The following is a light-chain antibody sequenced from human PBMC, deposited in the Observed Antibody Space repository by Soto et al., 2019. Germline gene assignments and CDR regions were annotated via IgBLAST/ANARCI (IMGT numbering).Light chain of an antibody. Sequence: DIQMTQSPSSLAASVGDRVTITCRASQGIRDDLGWYQQKPGKAPKRLIYAASTLQSGVPSRFIGSRSGTEFTLTISSLQPEDFASYYCLHHNSYLALTFGGGTKVETK. V-gene: IGKV1-17*01. CDR2: AAS. CDR1: QGIRDD. J-gene: IGKJ4*01. CDR3: LHHNSYLALT.